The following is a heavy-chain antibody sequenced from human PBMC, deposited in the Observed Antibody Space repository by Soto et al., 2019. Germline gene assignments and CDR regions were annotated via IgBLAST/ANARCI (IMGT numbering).Heavy chain of an antibody. Sequence: GSLRLSCAASGFTFSSYWMSWVRQAPGKGLEWVANIKQDGSEKYYVDSVKGRFTISRDNAKNSLYLQMNSLRAEDTAVYYCARGLGIAAAGTRKLVSWFDPWGQGTLVTVSS. CDR1: GFTFSSYW. CDR3: ARGLGIAAAGTRKLVSWFDP. D-gene: IGHD6-13*01. CDR2: IKQDGSEK. J-gene: IGHJ5*02. V-gene: IGHV3-7*01.